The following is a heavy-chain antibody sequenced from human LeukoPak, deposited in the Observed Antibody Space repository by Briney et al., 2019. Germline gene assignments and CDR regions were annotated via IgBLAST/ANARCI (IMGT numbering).Heavy chain of an antibody. CDR3: ASPTSTGYFQH. CDR1: GGTFNSYG. CDR2: IIPMLGVP. Sequence: SVKVSCKASGGTFNSYGITWVRQAPGQGLEWMGRIIPMLGVPNYAQKFQGRVTITADKSRSTAYMELSSLRSEDTAVYYCASPTSTGYFQHWGQGTLVTVSS. J-gene: IGHJ1*01. V-gene: IGHV1-69*04. D-gene: IGHD3-16*01.